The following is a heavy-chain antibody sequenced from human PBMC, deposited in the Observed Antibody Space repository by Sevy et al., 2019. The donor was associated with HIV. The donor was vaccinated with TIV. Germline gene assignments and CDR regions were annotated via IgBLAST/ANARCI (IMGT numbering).Heavy chain of an antibody. Sequence: GGSLRLSCAASGFTFSSFGMYWARQAPGEGLEWVAIIWYDGKNALYANSVKGRFTISRDNSKNTLYLQMNSLRAEDTAVYYCARDVEEWELRYLGYWGQGTLVTVSS. D-gene: IGHD1-26*01. J-gene: IGHJ4*02. CDR1: GFTFSSFG. V-gene: IGHV3-33*01. CDR3: ARDVEEWELRYLGY. CDR2: IWYDGKNA.